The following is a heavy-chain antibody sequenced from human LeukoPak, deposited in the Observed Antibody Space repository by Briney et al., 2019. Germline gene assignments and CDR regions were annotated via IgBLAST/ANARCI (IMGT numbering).Heavy chain of an antibody. CDR1: GGSISSGGYS. J-gene: IGHJ2*01. D-gene: IGHD4-17*01. Sequence: PSETLSLTCAVSGGSISSGGYSWSWVRQVPGKGLEWVSAISGNGVTTYTPDSVKGRFSTSRDNSKNTLYLQMNSLTAEDTAVYYCAKDHGDYPSRYFDVWGRGTLVTVSS. CDR3: AKDHGDYPSRYFDV. CDR2: ISGNGVTT. V-gene: IGHV3-23*01.